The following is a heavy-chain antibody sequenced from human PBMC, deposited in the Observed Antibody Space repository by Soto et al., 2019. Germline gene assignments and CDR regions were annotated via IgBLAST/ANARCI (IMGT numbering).Heavy chain of an antibody. CDR3: ARDWPPNCSGGSCYSFLLDY. V-gene: IGHV3-33*01. CDR2: IWYDGRNK. CDR1: GFTFSSYG. J-gene: IGHJ4*02. D-gene: IGHD2-15*01. Sequence: GGSLRLSCAASGFTFSSYGMHWVRQAPGKGLEWVAVIWYDGRNKYYADTVKGRFTISRDNSKNTLYLRMNSLRAEDTAVYYCARDWPPNCSGGSCYSFLLDYWGQGTLVTVSS.